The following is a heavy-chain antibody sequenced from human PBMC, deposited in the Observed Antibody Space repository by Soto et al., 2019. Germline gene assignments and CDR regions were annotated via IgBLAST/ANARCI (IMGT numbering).Heavy chain of an antibody. V-gene: IGHV1-46*01. J-gene: IGHJ3*02. Sequence: GASVKVSCKASGYTFTSYYMHWVRQAPGQGLEWMGIINPSGGSTTYAQKFRGRVTMTRDTSTSTVYMELSSLRSEDTAVYYCARGKYYYDSSVAFDIWGQGTMVTVSS. CDR2: INPSGGST. CDR3: ARGKYYYDSSVAFDI. D-gene: IGHD3-22*01. CDR1: GYTFTSYY.